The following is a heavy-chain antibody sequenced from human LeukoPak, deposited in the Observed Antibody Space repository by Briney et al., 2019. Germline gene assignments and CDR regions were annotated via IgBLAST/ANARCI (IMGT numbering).Heavy chain of an antibody. CDR2: IWYDGGNE. CDR1: GFTFSSYG. D-gene: IGHD6-25*01. Sequence: GGSLRLSCAASGFTFSSYGMHWVRQAPGKGLEWVSLIWYDGGNEYYADSVKGRFTISRDNSKNTLYLQMNNVRAEDTAVYYCAKGSGYYYYYMDVWGKGTTVTVSS. CDR3: AKGSGYYYYYMDV. V-gene: IGHV3-33*06. J-gene: IGHJ6*03.